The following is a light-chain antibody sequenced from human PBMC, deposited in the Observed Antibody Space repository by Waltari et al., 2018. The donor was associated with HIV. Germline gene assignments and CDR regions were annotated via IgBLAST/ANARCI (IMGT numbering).Light chain of an antibody. J-gene: IGLJ3*02. CDR3: VLFMGNGIWV. V-gene: IGLV8-61*01. CDR1: SGSVSTSYY. Sequence: QTVVTQEPSFSVSPGGTVTLTCGLSSGSVSTSYYPSWYQQTPGQAPRPLIYSTNTRSSGVPDRFSGSILGNKAVLTITGAQADDESDYYCVLFMGNGIWVFGGGTKLTVL. CDR2: STN.